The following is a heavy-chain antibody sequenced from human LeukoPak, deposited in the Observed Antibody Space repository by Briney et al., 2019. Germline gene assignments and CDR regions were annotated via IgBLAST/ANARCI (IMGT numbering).Heavy chain of an antibody. Sequence: GGSLRLSCAASGFTFSSYSMNWVRQAPGKGLEWVSPIDSRSSYIYYADSVKGRFTISRDNAKNSLFLQMNSLRAEDTAVYYCARPREMGSSWPTDYWGQGTLVTVSS. CDR3: ARPREMGSSWPTDY. D-gene: IGHD6-13*01. CDR1: GFTFSSYS. J-gene: IGHJ4*02. CDR2: IDSRSSYI. V-gene: IGHV3-21*01.